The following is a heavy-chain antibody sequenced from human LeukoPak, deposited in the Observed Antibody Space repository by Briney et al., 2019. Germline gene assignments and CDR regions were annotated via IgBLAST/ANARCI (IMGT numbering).Heavy chain of an antibody. J-gene: IGHJ4*02. D-gene: IGHD1-26*01. CDR3: AKDVASGTYYDY. Sequence: GGSLRLSCAASGFTFSPYGMHWVRQAPGRGLEWVSSICESGSYTYYADSVKVRFTVSRDNSESTLYLQMSSLRAEDTALYYCAKDVASGTYYDYWGQGTLVTVSS. V-gene: IGHV3-23*01. CDR2: ICESGSYT. CDR1: GFTFSPYG.